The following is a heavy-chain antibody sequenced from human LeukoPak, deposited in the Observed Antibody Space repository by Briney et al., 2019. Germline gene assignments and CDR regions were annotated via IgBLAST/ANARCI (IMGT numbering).Heavy chain of an antibody. CDR3: TTEGDDGSGISGYYFDY. D-gene: IGHD3-10*01. V-gene: IGHV3-21*03. CDR2: ISSSSSYI. Sequence: GGSLRLSCAASEFTFSSYWMSWVRQAPGKGLEWVSSISSSSSYIYYADSVKGRFTISRDNSKNTLYLQMDSLRAEDTAVYYCTTEGDDGSGISGYYFDYWGQGTLVTVSS. J-gene: IGHJ4*02. CDR1: EFTFSSYW.